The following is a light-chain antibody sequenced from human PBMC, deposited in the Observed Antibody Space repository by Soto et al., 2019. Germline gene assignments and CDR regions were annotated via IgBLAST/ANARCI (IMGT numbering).Light chain of an antibody. J-gene: IGLJ1*01. V-gene: IGLV2-14*01. CDR2: EAN. CDR3: SSFSSSSTPYV. CDR1: STDVGGYKY. Sequence: QSALTQPASVSGSPGQSITISCTGTSTDVGGYKYVSWYQQHPGTAPKLMSFEANGRPSGVSDRFSGSKSGNTASLTLSGFQPEDEAEYYCSSFSSSSTPYVFGTGTKVTVL.